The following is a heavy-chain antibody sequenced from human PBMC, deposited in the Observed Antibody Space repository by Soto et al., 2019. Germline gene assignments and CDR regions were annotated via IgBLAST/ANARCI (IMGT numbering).Heavy chain of an antibody. D-gene: IGHD3-22*01. CDR3: ARGINYYDSSGDSWFDP. V-gene: IGHV4-30-2*01. J-gene: IGHJ5*02. CDR1: AGSTNSGDYS. Sequence: PSETLPLTCTGSAGSTNSGDYSWTWIRQPPVKGLYWIVYIYHTGTTYYNMSLKSRVTISVDRSKNQFSLKLSSVTAADTAVYYCARGINYYDSSGDSWFDPWGQGTLVTVS. CDR2: IYHTGTT.